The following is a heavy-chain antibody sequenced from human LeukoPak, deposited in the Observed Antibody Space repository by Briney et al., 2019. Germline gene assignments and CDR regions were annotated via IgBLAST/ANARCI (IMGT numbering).Heavy chain of an antibody. Sequence: ASVSVSCTASGYTFSDYYMHWVRQAPGQGLEWMGWINPNSGGPTYTQTLQGRVTMSRDTSISTAYLRWSSLKASDTAMYYCARSVAGRWFRQPGEGGYFDYWGQGTLVTVSS. CDR1: GYTFSDYY. J-gene: IGHJ4*02. V-gene: IGHV1-2*02. CDR3: ARSVAGRWFRQPGEGGYFDY. CDR2: INPNSGGP. D-gene: IGHD7-27*01.